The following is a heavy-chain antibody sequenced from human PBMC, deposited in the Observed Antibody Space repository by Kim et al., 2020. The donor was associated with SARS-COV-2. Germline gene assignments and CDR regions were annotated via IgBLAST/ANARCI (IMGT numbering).Heavy chain of an antibody. Sequence: YCTPSLKRRVTMSVDTSKMQFSLRLSSVTAADTAVYFCARIYSSDFNLDVWGKGTSVTVSS. CDR3: ARIYSSDFNLDV. V-gene: IGHV4-39*01. J-gene: IGHJ6*04. D-gene: IGHD2-15*01.